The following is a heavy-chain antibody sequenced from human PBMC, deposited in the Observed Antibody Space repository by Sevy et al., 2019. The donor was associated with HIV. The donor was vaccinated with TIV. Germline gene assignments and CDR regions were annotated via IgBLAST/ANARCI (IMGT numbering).Heavy chain of an antibody. CDR2: IWSDGAYQ. D-gene: IGHD3-22*01. J-gene: IGHJ4*02. CDR3: ARGGYYYDNAAYYALDA. V-gene: IGHV3-33*01. Sequence: GGSLRLSCAATGFTFSNYAMHWVRQAPGKGLEWVAIIWSDGAYQYHGDSVKGRFTISRDNSKNTLYLQMNNVRVEDTAVYYCARGGYYYDNAAYYALDAWGQGRVVTVSS. CDR1: GFTFSNYA.